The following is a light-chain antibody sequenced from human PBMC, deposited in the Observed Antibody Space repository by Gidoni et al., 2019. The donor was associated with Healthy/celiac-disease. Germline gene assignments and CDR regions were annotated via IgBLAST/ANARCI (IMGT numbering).Light chain of an antibody. V-gene: IGLV2-14*01. J-gene: IGLJ2*01. CDR3: SSYTSSSTVV. Sequence: QSALTQPASVSGSPGQSITIPCTETSSDVGGYNYVSWYQQHPGKAPKLMIYEVSNRPSGVSNRFSGSTSGNTASLTISGLQAEDEADYYGSSYTSSSTVVFGGGTKLTVL. CDR1: SSDVGGYNY. CDR2: EVS.